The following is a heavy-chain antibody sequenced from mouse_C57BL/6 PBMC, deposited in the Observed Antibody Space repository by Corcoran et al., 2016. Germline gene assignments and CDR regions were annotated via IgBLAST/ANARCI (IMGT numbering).Heavy chain of an antibody. D-gene: IGHD1-1*01. V-gene: IGHV14-2*01. CDR2: IDPEDGET. J-gene: IGHJ1*03. Sequence: EVQLQQSGAELVKPGASVKLSCTASGFNIKVYYMHWVKQRTEQGLEWIGRIDPEDGETKYAPKFQGKATITADTSSNTAYLQLSSQTSEDTAVYYCARSASTVAATGGYFDVCGTGTTVTVSS. CDR1: GFNIKVYY. CDR3: ARSASTVAATGGYFDV.